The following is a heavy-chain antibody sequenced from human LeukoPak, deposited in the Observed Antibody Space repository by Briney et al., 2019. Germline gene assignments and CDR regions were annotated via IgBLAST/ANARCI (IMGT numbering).Heavy chain of an antibody. V-gene: IGHV4-4*07. J-gene: IGHJ4*02. Sequence: PSETLSLTCTVSGGSISSYYWSWIRQPAGKGLEWIGRIYTSGSTNYSPSLKSRVTMSVDTSKNQFSLKLSSVTAADTAVYYCATGLGYCSSTSCYVYFDYWGQGTLVTVSS. CDR3: ATGLGYCSSTSCYVYFDY. D-gene: IGHD2-2*01. CDR2: IYTSGST. CDR1: GGSISSYY.